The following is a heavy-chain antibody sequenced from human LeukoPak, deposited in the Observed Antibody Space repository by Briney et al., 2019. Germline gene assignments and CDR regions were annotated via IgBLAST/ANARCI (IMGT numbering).Heavy chain of an antibody. CDR2: IWYDGTNK. Sequence: GTSLRLSCAASGFTFSSYGMHWVRQAPGKGLEWVALIWYDGTNKYYADSVKGRFTISRDNSKNTLYLQMNSLRAEDTAVYYCAKDYGLYYDSSGFDYWGQGTLVTASS. V-gene: IGHV3-33*06. J-gene: IGHJ4*02. CDR3: AKDYGLYYDSSGFDY. CDR1: GFTFSSYG. D-gene: IGHD3-22*01.